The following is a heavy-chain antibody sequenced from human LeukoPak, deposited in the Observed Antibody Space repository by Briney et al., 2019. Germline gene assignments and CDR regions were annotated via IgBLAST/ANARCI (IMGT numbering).Heavy chain of an antibody. CDR1: GGTFSSYA. V-gene: IGHV1-69*13. D-gene: IGHD3-22*01. CDR3: ARRYSDSSGYHNWFDP. J-gene: IGHJ5*02. Sequence: ASVKVSCKASGGTFSSYAISWVRQAPGQGLEWMGGIIPIFGTANYAQKFQGRVTITPDESTSTAYMELSSLRSEDTAVYYCARRYSDSSGYHNWFDPWGQGTLVTVSS. CDR2: IIPIFGTA.